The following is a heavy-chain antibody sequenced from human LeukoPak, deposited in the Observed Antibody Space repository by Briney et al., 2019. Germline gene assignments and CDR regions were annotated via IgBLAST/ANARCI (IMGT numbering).Heavy chain of an antibody. CDR2: TSGDGITT. J-gene: IGHJ4*02. Sequence: GGSLRLSCAASGXTFHNYAXHWVXQAPGXXXXWVSLTSGDGITTYFADSVKGRLTISRDNSKSSLFLQMNSLRTEDTALYYCARDHVYGGADYWGQGTLVTVSS. V-gene: IGHV3-43*02. CDR1: GXTFHNYA. D-gene: IGHD5/OR15-5a*01. CDR3: ARDHVYGGADY.